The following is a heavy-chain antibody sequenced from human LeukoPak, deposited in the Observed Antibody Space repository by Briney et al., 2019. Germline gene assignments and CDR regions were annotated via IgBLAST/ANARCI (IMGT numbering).Heavy chain of an antibody. Sequence: GGSLRLSCAASGFTFSSYGMTWVRQAPGKGLEWVSYISSSSSYIYYADSVKGRFTVSRDNSKNTLYLQMNSLRTEDTAVYFCARVQGGGFRTADYWGQGTLVTVSS. V-gene: IGHV3-21*05. CDR1: GFTFSSYG. J-gene: IGHJ4*02. CDR2: ISSSSSYI. CDR3: ARVQGGGFRTADY. D-gene: IGHD1-14*01.